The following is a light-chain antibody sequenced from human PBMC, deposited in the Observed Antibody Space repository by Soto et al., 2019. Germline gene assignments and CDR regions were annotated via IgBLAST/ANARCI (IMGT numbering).Light chain of an antibody. CDR1: SSNFYDS. CDR3: SAYAGSSAPVL. J-gene: IGLJ2*01. CDR2: DVS. V-gene: IGLV2-14*03. Sequence: QSALTQPRSVSGSPGQSVTISCSGISSNFYDSVSWYQQHPGKAPKLMIFDVSNRPSGVSNRFSGSKSGNTASLTISGLQAGDEAAYYCSAYAGSSAPVLFGGGTKLTVL.